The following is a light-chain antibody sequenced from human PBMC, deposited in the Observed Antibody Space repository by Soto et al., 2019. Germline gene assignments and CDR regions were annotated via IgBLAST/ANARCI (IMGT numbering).Light chain of an antibody. CDR2: DAF. CDR3: QHRYNWPPLT. V-gene: IGKV3-11*01. CDR1: QSVSNY. Sequence: DIVLTQSPATLSLSPGERATLSCRASQSVSNYLAWYQQKPGQAPRLLIYDAFNRATGIPPRFSGRGSGTDFTLTISSLEPEDFAVYYCQHRYNWPPLTFGGGTKVEIK. J-gene: IGKJ4*01.